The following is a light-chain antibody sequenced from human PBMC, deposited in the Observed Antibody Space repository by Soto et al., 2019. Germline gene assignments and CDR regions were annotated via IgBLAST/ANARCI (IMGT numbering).Light chain of an antibody. Sequence: EIVMTQSPATLSVSPGETATLSCRASQSVSNNVAWYQQKPGQAPRLLILGASTRATGIPARFSGSGSGTDFTLTISRLEPEDFAVYYCQQYGSSITFGQGTRLEIK. J-gene: IGKJ5*01. CDR2: GAS. CDR1: QSVSNN. CDR3: QQYGSSIT. V-gene: IGKV3-15*01.